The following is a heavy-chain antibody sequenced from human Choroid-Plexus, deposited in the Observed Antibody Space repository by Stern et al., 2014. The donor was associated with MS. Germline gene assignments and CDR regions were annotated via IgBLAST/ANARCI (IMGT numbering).Heavy chain of an antibody. CDR3: AKDRQYLTYFFDH. CDR1: GFTFGSCA. V-gene: IGHV3-30*18. J-gene: IGHJ5*02. CDR2: VSYDGSNK. D-gene: IGHD2/OR15-2a*01. Sequence: VQLVQSGGGVVQPGRTLRLSCVASGFTFGSCAMHWVRQAPGKGLEGVAGVSYDGSNKYYADSVKGRFTISRDNSQNTLYMQMSSLRPEDTAVYYCAKDRQYLTYFFDHWGQGSLVTVSS.